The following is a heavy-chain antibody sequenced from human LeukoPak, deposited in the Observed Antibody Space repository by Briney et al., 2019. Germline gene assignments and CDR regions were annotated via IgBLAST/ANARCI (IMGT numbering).Heavy chain of an antibody. CDR3: ARGRFLEWFPN. Sequence: SETLSLTCTVSGYSISSGYYWGWIRQPPGKGLEWIGSIYHSGSTYYNPSLKSRVTISVDTSKNQFSLKLSSVTAADTAVYYCARGRFLEWFPNWGQGTLVTVSS. J-gene: IGHJ4*02. D-gene: IGHD3-3*01. CDR1: GYSISSGYY. CDR2: IYHSGST. V-gene: IGHV4-38-2*02.